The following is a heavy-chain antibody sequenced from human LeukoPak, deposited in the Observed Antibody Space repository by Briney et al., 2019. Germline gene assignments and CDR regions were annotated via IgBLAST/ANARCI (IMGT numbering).Heavy chain of an antibody. CDR1: GFTFSSYS. Sequence: PGGSLRLSCAASGFTFSSYSMNWVRQAPGKGLEWVSSISSSSSYIYYADSVKGRFTISRDNAKNSLYLQMNSLRAEDTAVYYCARDVGSSTSLLYPPAPYGMDVRGQGTTVTVSS. CDR2: ISSSSSYI. D-gene: IGHD2-2*02. J-gene: IGHJ6*02. CDR3: ARDVGSSTSLLYPPAPYGMDV. V-gene: IGHV3-21*01.